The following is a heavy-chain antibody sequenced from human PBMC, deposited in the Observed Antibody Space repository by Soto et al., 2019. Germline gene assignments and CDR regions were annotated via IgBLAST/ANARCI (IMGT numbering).Heavy chain of an antibody. V-gene: IGHV4-59*01. J-gene: IGHJ3*02. CDR3: AREGSEYYGSGSPGWDAFDI. D-gene: IGHD3-10*01. Sequence: LSLTCTVSCGSISSYYWSWIRQPPGKGLEWIGYIYYSGSTNYNPSLKSRVTISVDTSKNQFSLKLSSVTAADTAVYYCAREGSEYYGSGSPGWDAFDIWGQGTMVTVSS. CDR1: CGSISSYY. CDR2: IYYSGST.